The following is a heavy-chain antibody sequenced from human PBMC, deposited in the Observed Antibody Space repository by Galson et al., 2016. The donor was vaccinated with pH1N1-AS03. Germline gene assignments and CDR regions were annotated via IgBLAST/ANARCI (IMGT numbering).Heavy chain of an antibody. J-gene: IGHJ4*02. D-gene: IGHD5-12*01. CDR1: GGTFNIYI. V-gene: IGHV1-69*02. CDR3: ATYYENSGYALGF. Sequence: SVKVSCKASGGTFNIYIFTWVRQAPGQGLEWMGRFIPVYDRTNYAEKSQGRVTITASYMELRSLTSQDTAVYYCATYYENSGYALGFWGQGTLVTVSS. CDR2: FIPVYDRT.